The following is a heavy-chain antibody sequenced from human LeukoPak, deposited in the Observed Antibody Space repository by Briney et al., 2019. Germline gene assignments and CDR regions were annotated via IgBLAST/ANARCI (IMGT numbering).Heavy chain of an antibody. D-gene: IGHD6-19*01. CDR1: GYTLTELS. J-gene: IGHJ4*02. V-gene: IGHV1-24*01. Sequence: ASVKVSRKVSGYTLTELSMHWVRQAPGKGLEWMGGFDPEDGETIYAQKFQGRVTMTEDTSTDTAYMELSSLRSEDTAVYYCATGRSSGWYGGFDYWGQGTLVTVSS. CDR3: ATGRSSGWYGGFDY. CDR2: FDPEDGET.